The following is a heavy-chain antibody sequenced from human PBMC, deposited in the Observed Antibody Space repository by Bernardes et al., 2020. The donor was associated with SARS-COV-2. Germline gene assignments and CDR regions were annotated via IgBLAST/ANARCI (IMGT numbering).Heavy chain of an antibody. CDR3: ARDLMVRGENYYYYGMDV. V-gene: IGHV3-11*01. CDR2: ISSSGSTI. Sequence: GSLRLSCAASGFTFSDYYMSWIRQAPGKGLEWVSYISSSGSTIYYADSVKGRFTISRDNAKNSLYLQMNSLRAEDTAVYYCARDLMVRGENYYYYGMDVWGQGTTVTVSS. CDR1: GFTFSDYY. J-gene: IGHJ6*02. D-gene: IGHD3-10*01.